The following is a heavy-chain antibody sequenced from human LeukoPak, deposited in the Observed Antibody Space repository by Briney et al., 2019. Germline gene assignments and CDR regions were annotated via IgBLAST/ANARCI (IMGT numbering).Heavy chain of an antibody. Sequence: PGGSLRLSCASSGFTFDDYGMSGVRQHRGKGLEWVSGIDWSGGNTACADSVKGRFTISRDNARNSLYLQMNSLRAEDTAFYYCARDRYNSGWSRFFDYWGQGSLVAVSS. CDR3: ARDRYNSGWSRFFDY. V-gene: IGHV3-20*04. J-gene: IGHJ4*02. CDR1: GFTFDDYG. D-gene: IGHD6-19*01. CDR2: IDWSGGNT.